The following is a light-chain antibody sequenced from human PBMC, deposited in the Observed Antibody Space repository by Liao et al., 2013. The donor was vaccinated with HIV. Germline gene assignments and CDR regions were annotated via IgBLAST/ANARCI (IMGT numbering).Light chain of an antibody. CDR3: QSADSSATYPV. Sequence: SELTQPPSMSVSPGQTARITCSGDALPKQQVYWYQQKPGQAPVLMIFKGTERPSGIPERFSGSTSGTRVTLTISGVQAGDEADYFCQSADSSATYPVFGGGTKLTVL. V-gene: IGLV3-25*03. CDR2: KGT. J-gene: IGLJ3*02. CDR1: ALPKQQ.